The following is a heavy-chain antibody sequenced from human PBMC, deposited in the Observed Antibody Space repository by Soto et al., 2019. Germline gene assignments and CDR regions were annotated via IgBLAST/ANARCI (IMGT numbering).Heavy chain of an antibody. V-gene: IGHV1-3*01. D-gene: IGHD2-15*01. J-gene: IGHJ4*02. CDR1: GYTFTSYA. Sequence: QVQLVQSGAEVKKPGASVKVSCKASGYTFTSYAMHWVRQAPGQRLEWMGWINAGNGNTKYSQKFQGRVPITRDTSASTAYMELSSLRSEDTAVYYCARAGYCSGGSCYLVGFDYWGQGTLVTVSS. CDR2: INAGNGNT. CDR3: ARAGYCSGGSCYLVGFDY.